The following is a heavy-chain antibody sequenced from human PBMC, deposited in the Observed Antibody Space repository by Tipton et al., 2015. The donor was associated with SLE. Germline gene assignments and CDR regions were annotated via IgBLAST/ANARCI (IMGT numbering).Heavy chain of an antibody. Sequence: QLVQSGAEVKNPGASVKVSCGDIFSGSFMHWVRQAPGQGLEWMAWINSDSGVTKSAQNFQGRVTVTRDTPTSTAYMELSRLKSDDTAVYYCAGEPSYSGSHRGAFDIWGPGTMVIVSS. V-gene: IGHV1-2*02. CDR2: INSDSGVT. D-gene: IGHD1-26*01. CDR3: AGEPSYSGSHRGAFDI. J-gene: IGHJ3*02. CDR1: GDIFSGSF.